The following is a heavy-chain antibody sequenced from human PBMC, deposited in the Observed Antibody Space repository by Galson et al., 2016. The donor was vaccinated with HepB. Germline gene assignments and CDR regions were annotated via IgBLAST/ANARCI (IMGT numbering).Heavy chain of an antibody. J-gene: IGHJ4*02. CDR1: GFSLTTSGMG. Sequence: PALVKPTQTLTLTCSFSGFSLTTSGMGVGWVRQPPGKALEWLALIYWNDHKRYSPSLSDRLTITKDATKNQVALTMTNMDPVDTATYYCAHSSDGSGSLLDYWGQGILVAVSS. CDR3: AHSSDGSGSLLDY. V-gene: IGHV2-5*01. CDR2: IYWNDHK. D-gene: IGHD3-10*01.